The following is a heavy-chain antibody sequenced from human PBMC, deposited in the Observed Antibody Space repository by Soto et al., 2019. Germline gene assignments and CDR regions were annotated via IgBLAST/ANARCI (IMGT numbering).Heavy chain of an antibody. D-gene: IGHD1-1*01. J-gene: IGHJ6*02. CDR2: IYSGGST. V-gene: IGHV3-53*01. CDR3: AREVTTYYYYYGMDV. CDR1: GFTVSSNY. Sequence: PGGSLRLSCAASGFTVSSNYMSWVRQAPGKGLEWVSVIYSGGSTYYADSVKGRFTISRDNSKNTLYLQMNSLRAEDTAVYYCAREVTTYYYYYGMDVWGQGATVTVSS.